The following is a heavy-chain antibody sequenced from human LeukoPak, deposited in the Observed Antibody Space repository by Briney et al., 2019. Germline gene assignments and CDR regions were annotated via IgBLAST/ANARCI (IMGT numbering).Heavy chain of an antibody. J-gene: IGHJ4*02. D-gene: IGHD5-18*01. CDR1: GFTFSNSW. CDR3: ARGVDNSYGYVF. CDR2: INGAGSST. V-gene: IGHV3-74*01. Sequence: GGSLRLSCAASGFTFSNSWMHWIRQAPGEGLVWVSRINGAGSSTNYADSVKGRFTISRDNAKNTLYLQMNSLRAEDTAVYYCARGVDNSYGYVFWGQGTLVTVSS.